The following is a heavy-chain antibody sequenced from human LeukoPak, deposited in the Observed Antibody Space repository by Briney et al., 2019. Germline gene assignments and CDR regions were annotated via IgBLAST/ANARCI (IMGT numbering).Heavy chain of an antibody. D-gene: IGHD2-2*02. J-gene: IGHJ6*03. Sequence: GGSLRLSCAASGFTFSSYGMHWVRQAPGKGLEWVAVIWYDGSNKYYADSVKGRFTISRDNSKNTLYLQMNSLRAEDTAVYYCAKDRSVPAAIRTRGYYYYYMDVWGKGTTVTVSS. CDR2: IWYDGSNK. CDR3: AKDRSVPAAIRTRGYYYYYMDV. CDR1: GFTFSSYG. V-gene: IGHV3-33*06.